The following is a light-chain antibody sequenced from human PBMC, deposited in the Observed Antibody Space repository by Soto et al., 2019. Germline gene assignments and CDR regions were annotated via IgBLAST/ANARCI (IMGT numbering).Light chain of an antibody. CDR2: WTS. J-gene: IGKJ2*01. Sequence: DIVMTESPDSLAVSLGERATIDCKSSHDILYSTNNKNYVAWYQQKPGQPPRLLIYWTSIRESGVPDRFSGSGSATDFTLTINSLQAEDVAVYYCQQFYSIPYTFGQGTKVDIK. CDR3: QQFYSIPYT. V-gene: IGKV4-1*01. CDR1: HDILYSTNNKNY.